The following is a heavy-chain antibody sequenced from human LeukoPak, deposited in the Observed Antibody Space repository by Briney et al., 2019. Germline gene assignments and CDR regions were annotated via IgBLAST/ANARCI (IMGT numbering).Heavy chain of an antibody. V-gene: IGHV3-74*01. CDR2: INTDGSST. D-gene: IGHD5-12*01. CDR3: ARERVDENTFDY. Sequence: GSLRLSCAASGFTFSSYWMHWVRQAPGKGLVWVSRINTDGSSTSYADSVKGRFTISRDNAKNTLYLQMNSLRAEDTAVYYCARERVDENTFDYWGQGTLVTVSS. J-gene: IGHJ4*02. CDR1: GFTFSSYW.